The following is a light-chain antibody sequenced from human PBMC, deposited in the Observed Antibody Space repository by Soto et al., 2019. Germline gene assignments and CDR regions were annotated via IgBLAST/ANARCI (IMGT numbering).Light chain of an antibody. J-gene: IGLJ3*02. CDR3: SSYTSSSQGV. V-gene: IGLV2-14*01. CDR1: SSDVGGYNY. CDR2: EVS. Sequence: QSALTQPASVSGSPGQSITISCTGTSSDVGGYNYVSWYQQHPGKAPKLMIYEVSNRPSGVSNRFSGSKSGNTASLTISGLQAEDEAYYYCSSYTSSSQGVFGGGTKLTVL.